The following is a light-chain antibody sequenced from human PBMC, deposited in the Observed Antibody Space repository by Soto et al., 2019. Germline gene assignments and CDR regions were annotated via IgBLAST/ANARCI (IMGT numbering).Light chain of an antibody. CDR1: QSVSSNY. V-gene: IGKV3-20*01. J-gene: IGKJ1*01. CDR2: GAF. Sequence: EIVLTQSPGTLSLSPGERATFSCRASQSVSSNYLAWYQQKPGQAPRLLIYGAFKRATGIPDRFSGSGSGTDFTVNISRMEPEDFALYYCQQYGSSPRTVGQGTKVEIK. CDR3: QQYGSSPRT.